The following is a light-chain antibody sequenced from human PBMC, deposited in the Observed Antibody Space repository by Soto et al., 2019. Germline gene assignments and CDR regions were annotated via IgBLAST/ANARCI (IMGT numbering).Light chain of an antibody. CDR1: QSVSSN. CDR3: QQGYNWPAST. Sequence: EILLTQSPATLSLSPGERATLSCRASQSVSSNIAWYQQKPGQAPRLLIYDASNRATGVPARFSGSGSGTYFTLTVRSLLPESCPLYYCQQGYNWPASTFVQETGLEIK. J-gene: IGKJ5*01. CDR2: DAS. V-gene: IGKV3-11*01.